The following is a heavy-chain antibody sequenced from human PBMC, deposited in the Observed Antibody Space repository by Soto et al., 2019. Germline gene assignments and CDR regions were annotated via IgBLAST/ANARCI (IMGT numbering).Heavy chain of an antibody. D-gene: IGHD6-19*01. CDR2: ISSNGGST. CDR1: GFTFSSYA. V-gene: IGHV3-64*01. CDR3: ARQWMDSYYFDY. J-gene: IGHJ4*02. Sequence: GGSLRLCCAASGFTFSSYAMHWVRQAPGKGLEYVSAISSNGGSTYYANSVKGRFTISRDNSKNTLYLQMGSLRAEDMAVYYCARQWMDSYYFDYWGQGT.